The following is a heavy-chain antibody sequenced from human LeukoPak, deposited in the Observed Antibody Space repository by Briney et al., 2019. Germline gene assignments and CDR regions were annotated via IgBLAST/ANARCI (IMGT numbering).Heavy chain of an antibody. J-gene: IGHJ4*02. CDR1: GYTFSDYY. Sequence: GASVKVSCKASGYTFSDYYIHWVRQAPGQGLEWMGWMNPNSGGTDYAQKFQGRVTMTRDTSINTAYVELSSLRSDDTALYYCARVYGSGTYALHYWGQGTLITVSS. CDR3: ARVYGSGTYALHY. CDR2: MNPNSGGT. D-gene: IGHD3-10*01. V-gene: IGHV1-2*02.